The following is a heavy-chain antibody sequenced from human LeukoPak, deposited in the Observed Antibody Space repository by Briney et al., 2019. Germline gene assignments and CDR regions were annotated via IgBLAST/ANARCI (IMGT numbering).Heavy chain of an antibody. CDR3: ARDGGYYYDSSGPPDYYYGMDV. V-gene: IGHV3-21*01. CDR2: ISSSSGYI. J-gene: IGHJ6*02. CDR1: GFTFSSYS. Sequence: PGGSLRLSCAASGFTFSSYSMNWVRQAPGKGLEWVLSISSSSGYIYYADSVKGRFTISRDNAKNSLYLQMNSLRAEDTAVYYCARDGGYYYDSSGPPDYYYGMDVWGQGTTVTVSS. D-gene: IGHD3-22*01.